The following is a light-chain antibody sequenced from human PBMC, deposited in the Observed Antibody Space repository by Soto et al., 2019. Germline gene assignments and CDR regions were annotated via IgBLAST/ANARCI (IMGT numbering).Light chain of an antibody. CDR2: GAS. CDR1: QSVSSN. CDR3: QQYNNWPLT. V-gene: IGKV3D-15*01. Sequence: EIVMAQSPATLSVSPGERATLSCRASQSVSSNLAWYQQKPGQAPRLLIYGASNRATGIPDRFSGSGSGTEFTLTISSLQSEDFALYYCQQYNNWPLTFGGGTKVDI. J-gene: IGKJ4*01.